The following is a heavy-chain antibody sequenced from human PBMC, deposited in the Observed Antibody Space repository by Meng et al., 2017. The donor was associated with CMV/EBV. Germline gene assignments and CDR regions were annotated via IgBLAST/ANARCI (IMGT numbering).Heavy chain of an antibody. D-gene: IGHD3-16*01. CDR1: GFTFSSYS. V-gene: IGHV3-48*04. CDR3: ARVTMGIRLGDTSGLDY. J-gene: IGHJ4*02. Sequence: GESLKISFAASGFTFSSYSMNWVRQAPGKGLEWVSYISSSSSTIYYADSVKGRFTISRDNAKNSLYLQMNSLRAEDTAVYYCARVTMGIRLGDTSGLDYWGQGTLVTVSS. CDR2: ISSSSSTI.